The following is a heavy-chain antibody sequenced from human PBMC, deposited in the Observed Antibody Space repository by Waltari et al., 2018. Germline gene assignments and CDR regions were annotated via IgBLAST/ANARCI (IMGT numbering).Heavy chain of an antibody. J-gene: IGHJ4*02. Sequence: EMHLEQSGGGLVQAGGSLTGSCTASGFAFRSFWMHWVRQAPGKGLVWVSQINTDGTDTNYADFVKGRFTTSRDNAKNTLYLQMNSLRDDDTAMYFCARDLTMAEYWGQGSLVTVSS. V-gene: IGHV3-74*01. CDR3: ARDLTMAEY. CDR1: GFAFRSFW. D-gene: IGHD2-8*01. CDR2: INTDGTDT.